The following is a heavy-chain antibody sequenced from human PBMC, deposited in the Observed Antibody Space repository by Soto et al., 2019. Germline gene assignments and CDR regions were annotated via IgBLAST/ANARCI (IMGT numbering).Heavy chain of an antibody. CDR2: LYNSGST. J-gene: IGHJ6*02. Sequence: PSETLSLTCTVSGASISRYYWSWIRQSPGKGLEWIGYLYNSGSTIYNPSLKSRVTISVDTSKNQFSLKLSSVTAADTAVYYCARDYVWGSYRLSPPYYYYYYGMDVWGQGTTVTVSS. CDR1: GASISRYY. V-gene: IGHV4-59*12. D-gene: IGHD3-16*02. CDR3: ARDYVWGSYRLSPPYYYYYYGMDV.